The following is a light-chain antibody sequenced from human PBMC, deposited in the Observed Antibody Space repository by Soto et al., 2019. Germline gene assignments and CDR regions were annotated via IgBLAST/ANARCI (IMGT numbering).Light chain of an antibody. CDR3: QQSKSFPLT. J-gene: IGKJ4*01. CDR1: QDINSW. V-gene: IGKV1-12*01. Sequence: DIQMTQSPSSVSASVGDRVTITCRASQDINSWLTWYQQKPGKGPKVLIYIASRLQPGVPSRVSGRGSGTDFSPTITNLQPEDFANYFCQQSKSFPLTFGGGTKVEIK. CDR2: IAS.